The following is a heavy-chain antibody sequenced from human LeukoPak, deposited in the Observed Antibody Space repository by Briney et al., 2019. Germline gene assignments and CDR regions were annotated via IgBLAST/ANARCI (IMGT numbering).Heavy chain of an antibody. CDR2: IYYTGST. Sequence: SQTLSLTCAVSGGSFSSGTYSWSWIRQPPGKGLEWIGSIYYTGSTDYNPSLKSRVTISVDTSKNQFSLKLSSVTAADTAVYYCARLIAAGAFDIWGQGTMVTVSS. D-gene: IGHD6-25*01. CDR3: ARLIAAGAFDI. CDR1: GGSFSSGTYS. V-gene: IGHV4-30-2*03. J-gene: IGHJ3*02.